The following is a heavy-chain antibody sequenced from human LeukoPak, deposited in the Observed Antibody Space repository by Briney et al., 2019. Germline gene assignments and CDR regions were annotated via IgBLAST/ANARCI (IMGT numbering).Heavy chain of an antibody. CDR1: GFTFNIYG. V-gene: IGHV3-33*01. Sequence: GGSLRLTCAASGFTFNIYGMHWVRQAPGKGLEWVAFIWYDGSKKYYADSVKGRFTISRDNSKNTLYLQMNSLRAEDTAVYYCARETMKPPGIAVAGNWFDPWGQGTLVTVSS. J-gene: IGHJ5*02. D-gene: IGHD6-19*01. CDR3: ARETMKPPGIAVAGNWFDP. CDR2: IWYDGSKK.